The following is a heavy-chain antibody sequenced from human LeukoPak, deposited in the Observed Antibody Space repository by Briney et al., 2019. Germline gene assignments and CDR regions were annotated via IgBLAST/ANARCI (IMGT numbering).Heavy chain of an antibody. V-gene: IGHV3-23*01. Sequence: GGSLRLSCAASGFTFSSYAMSWVRQAPGKGLEWISAISGSGGSTYYADSVKGRFTISRDNSKNALYLQMNSLRAEDTAVYYCAKDQPHIVVVPAALFDYWGQGTLVTVSS. D-gene: IGHD2-2*01. CDR1: GFTFSSYA. J-gene: IGHJ4*02. CDR2: ISGSGGST. CDR3: AKDQPHIVVVPAALFDY.